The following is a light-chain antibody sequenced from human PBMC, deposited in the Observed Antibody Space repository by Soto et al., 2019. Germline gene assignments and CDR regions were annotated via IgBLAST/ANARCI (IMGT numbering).Light chain of an antibody. J-gene: IGLJ1*01. CDR3: SSHTTSSALQV. CDR1: ISDFVVYNY. V-gene: IGLV2-14*01. CDR2: GVS. Sequence: QSVLAQPASVSGSPGQSITISCTGTISDFVVYNYVSWYQQHPGKAPKLMIYGVSNRPSGVSNRFSGSKSGNTASLTISGLQAEDEADYYCSSHTTSSALQVSGSGTKATVL.